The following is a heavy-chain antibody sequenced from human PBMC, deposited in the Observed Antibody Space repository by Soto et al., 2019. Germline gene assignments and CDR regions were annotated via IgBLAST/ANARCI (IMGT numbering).Heavy chain of an antibody. V-gene: IGHV4-39*01. CDR3: ATSSGWYGDAFDI. D-gene: IGHD6-19*01. CDR1: GGSISSSTYY. CDR2: INYGGST. Sequence: SETLSLTCTVSGGSISSSTYYWGWMRQPPGKGLEWIAFINYGGSTNYNPSLRSRVTISVDTSKNQFPLKLSSVTAADTAVYYCATSSGWYGDAFDIWGQGTMVTVSS. J-gene: IGHJ3*02.